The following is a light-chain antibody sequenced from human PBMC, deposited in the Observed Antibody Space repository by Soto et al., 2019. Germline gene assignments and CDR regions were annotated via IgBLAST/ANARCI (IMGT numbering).Light chain of an antibody. CDR3: QLYYSLPYS. V-gene: IGKV4-1*01. CDR1: QSVFYRSSDKSY. J-gene: IGKJ2*03. Sequence: DIVMTQSPDSLSVSISERATINCSSSQSVFYRSSDKSYLAWYQQKAGQTPKLLIYWASTRESGVPVRFSGCWSGSDFTITITSLQAVVLAVYYCQLYYSLPYSFGQWTK. CDR2: WAS.